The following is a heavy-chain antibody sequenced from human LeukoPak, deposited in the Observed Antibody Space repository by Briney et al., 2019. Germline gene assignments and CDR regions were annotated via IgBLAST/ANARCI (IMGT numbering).Heavy chain of an antibody. V-gene: IGHV3-64*01. J-gene: IGHJ4*02. CDR3: ARVAGHCSSTSCESDY. CDR1: GFTFSSYA. D-gene: IGHD2-2*01. Sequence: PGGSLRLSCAASGFTFSSYAMHWVRQAPGKGLEYVSAISSNGGSTYYANSVKGRFTISRDNSKNTLYLQMGSLRAEDMAVYYCARVAGHCSSTSCESDYWGQGTLVTVSS. CDR2: ISSNGGST.